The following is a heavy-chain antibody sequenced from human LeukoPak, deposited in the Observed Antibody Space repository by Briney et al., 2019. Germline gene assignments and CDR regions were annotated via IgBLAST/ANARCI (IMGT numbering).Heavy chain of an antibody. CDR3: ARDNWNYGSSMDI. Sequence: SETLSLTCTVSGGSLSSYYWSWIRQPPGKGLEWIGYIYYSGSTNYNPSLKSRVTISVDTSKNQFSPKLSSVTAADTAVYYCARDNWNYGSSMDIWGQGTTVTVSS. CDR2: IYYSGST. D-gene: IGHD1-7*01. CDR1: GGSLSSYY. V-gene: IGHV4-59*01. J-gene: IGHJ6*02.